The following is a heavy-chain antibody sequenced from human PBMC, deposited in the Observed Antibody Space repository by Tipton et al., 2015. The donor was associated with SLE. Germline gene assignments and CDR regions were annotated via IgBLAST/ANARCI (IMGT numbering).Heavy chain of an antibody. CDR3: AKNKAVPEN. J-gene: IGHJ4*02. CDR1: GDSVGTNY. Sequence: TLSLTCTVSGDSVGTNYWNWIRQPAGKGLEWIGRLYGSGSPTHYNPSLEGRVTVSVDTSQNQVSLKLTSVTAADTAVYYCAKNKAVPENWGQGTLVTVSS. D-gene: IGHD6-19*01. V-gene: IGHV4-4*07. CDR2: LYGSGSPT.